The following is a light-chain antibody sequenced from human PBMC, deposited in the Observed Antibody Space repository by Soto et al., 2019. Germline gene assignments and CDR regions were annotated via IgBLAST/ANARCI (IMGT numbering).Light chain of an antibody. CDR1: SSNIGSNT. CDR3: AAWDDSLSSPV. J-gene: IGLJ3*02. V-gene: IGLV1-44*01. CDR2: SNN. Sequence: QSVLTQPPSAAGTPGQRVTISCSGSSSNIGSNTVNWYQQLPGTAPKVLISSNNQRPSGVPDRFSGSKSGTSASLAISGLQSEDEADYYCAAWDDSLSSPVFGGGTKLTVL.